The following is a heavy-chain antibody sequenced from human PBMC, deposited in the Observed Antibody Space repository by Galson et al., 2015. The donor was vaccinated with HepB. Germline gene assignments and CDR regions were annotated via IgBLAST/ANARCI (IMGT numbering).Heavy chain of an antibody. CDR2: IRSKAYGGTT. V-gene: IGHV3-49*03. D-gene: IGHD3-22*01. J-gene: IGHJ3*02. CDR1: GFTFGDYA. CDR3: TRAVPTTMIVPGAFDI. Sequence: SLRLSCAASGFTFGDYAMSWFRQAPGKGLEWVGFIRSKAYGGTTEYAASVKGRFTISRDDSKSIAYLQMNSLKTEDTAVYYCTRAVPTTMIVPGAFDIWGQGTMVTVSS.